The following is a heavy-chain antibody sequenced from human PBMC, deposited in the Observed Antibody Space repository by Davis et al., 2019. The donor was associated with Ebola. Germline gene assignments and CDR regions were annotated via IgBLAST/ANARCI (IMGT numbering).Heavy chain of an antibody. CDR2: IAPDGSEK. Sequence: GESLKISCGASGFTFSYYWMSWVRQAPGKGLEWVANIAPDGSEKYYVDSVKGRFTISRDNAKNSLYLQMNSLRAEDTAVYYCATMGPSGDDYWGQGTLVTVSS. V-gene: IGHV3-7*01. CDR3: ATMGPSGDDY. CDR1: GFTFSYYW. D-gene: IGHD4-17*01. J-gene: IGHJ4*02.